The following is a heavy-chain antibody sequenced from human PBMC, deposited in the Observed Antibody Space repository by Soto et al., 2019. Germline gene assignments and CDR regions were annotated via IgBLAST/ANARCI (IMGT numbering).Heavy chain of an antibody. Sequence: ASVKVSCKAPGYTFTSYYMHWVRQAPGQGLEWMGIINPSGGSTSYAQKFQGRVTMTRDTSTSTVYMELSSLRSEDTAVYYCGRSEGHKGRYYYYGMDVWGQGTTVTVSS. V-gene: IGHV1-46*03. J-gene: IGHJ6*02. CDR2: INPSGGST. CDR1: GYTFTSYY. CDR3: GRSEGHKGRYYYYGMDV.